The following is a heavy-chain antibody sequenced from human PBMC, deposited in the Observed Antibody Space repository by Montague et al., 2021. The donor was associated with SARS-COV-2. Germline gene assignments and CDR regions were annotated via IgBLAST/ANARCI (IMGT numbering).Heavy chain of an antibody. CDR1: GGTFNEYY. CDR2: INYSGRT. J-gene: IGHJ2*01. D-gene: IGHD3-3*01. Sequence: SETLSLTCAVYGGTFNEYYWDWIRQPPGTGLEWIGEINYSGRTNYSPSLKSRATVSVDPSKNQISLRLTSVTAAATAVYYCARGTGGHITIFEVVIKYWYFDDWGRGTPVTVSS. V-gene: IGHV4-34*01. CDR3: ARGTGGHITIFEVVIKYWYFDD.